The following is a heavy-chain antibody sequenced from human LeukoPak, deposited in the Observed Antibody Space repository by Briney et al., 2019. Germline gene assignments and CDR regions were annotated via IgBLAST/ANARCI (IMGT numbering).Heavy chain of an antibody. D-gene: IGHD6-13*01. J-gene: IGHJ6*02. CDR2: ISAYNGNT. CDR1: GYTFTSYG. V-gene: IGHV1-18*01. CDR3: ARIGSSSWPYYYYYYGMDV. Sequence: ASVKVSCKASGYTFTSYGISWVRQAPGQGLEWMGWISAYNGNTNYAQKHQGRVTMTTDTSTSTAYMELRSLRSDDTAVYYCARIGSSSWPYYYYYYGMDVWGQGTTVTVSS.